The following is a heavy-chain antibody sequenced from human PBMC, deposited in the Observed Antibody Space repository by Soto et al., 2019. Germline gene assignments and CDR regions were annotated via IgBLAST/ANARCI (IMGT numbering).Heavy chain of an antibody. CDR1: EFTFTSYA. J-gene: IGHJ4*02. CDR3: AKDVCGSSTFCHFDN. Sequence: EVQLLESGGGLVQPGGSLRLSCAASEFTFTSYAMSWVRQAPGKGLEWVSAVGSDGGSTYYADSVRGRFTVSRDNSQNTLYLQMHNLRAEDTAVYYCAKDVCGSSTFCHFDNWGQGTLVTVSS. CDR2: VGSDGGST. V-gene: IGHV3-23*01. D-gene: IGHD3-10*01.